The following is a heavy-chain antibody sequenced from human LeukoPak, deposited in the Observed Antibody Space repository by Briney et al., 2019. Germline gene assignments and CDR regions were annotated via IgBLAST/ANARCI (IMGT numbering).Heavy chain of an antibody. CDR2: INPNTGAA. D-gene: IGHD2-8*01. CDR3: AREQGVASWFDP. CDR1: GYTFTGYY. Sequence: ASVKVSCKASGYTFTGYYIHWVRQAPGQGLEWMGRINPNTGAANYAQKFQGRVTMTRDTSISTVYMALSRLFPGDTAVFYCAREQGVASWFDPWGQGTLVTVSS. J-gene: IGHJ5*02. V-gene: IGHV1-2*06.